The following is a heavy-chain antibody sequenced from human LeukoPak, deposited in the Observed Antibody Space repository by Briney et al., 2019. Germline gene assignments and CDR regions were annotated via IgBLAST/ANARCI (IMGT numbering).Heavy chain of an antibody. Sequence: PGGSLRLSCSASGFTFSSYAMHWVRQAPGKGLEWVAVISYDGSNKYYADSVKGRFTIFRDNSKNTLYLQMNSLRAEDTAVYYCARVLTDPRYGSGSGYFDYWGQGTLVTVSS. V-gene: IGHV3-30*04. D-gene: IGHD3-10*01. CDR1: GFTFSSYA. J-gene: IGHJ4*02. CDR3: ARVLTDPRYGSGSGYFDY. CDR2: ISYDGSNK.